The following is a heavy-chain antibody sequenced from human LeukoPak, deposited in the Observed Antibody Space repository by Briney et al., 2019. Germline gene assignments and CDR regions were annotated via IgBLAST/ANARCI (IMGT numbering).Heavy chain of an antibody. D-gene: IGHD2-21*02. CDR3: AKDGTGCGGDCYSAY. Sequence: GGSLRLSCAASGFTFDTYGMSWVRQAPGKGLEWVSSISSNSANTYYADSVKGRFTISRDNSKNTLYLQMNSLRAEDTAVYYCAKDGTGCGGDCYSAYWGQGTLVTVSS. V-gene: IGHV3-23*01. CDR1: GFTFDTYG. J-gene: IGHJ4*02. CDR2: ISSNSANT.